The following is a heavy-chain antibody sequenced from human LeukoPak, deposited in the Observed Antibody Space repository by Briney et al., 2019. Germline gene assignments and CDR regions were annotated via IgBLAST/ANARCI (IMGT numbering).Heavy chain of an antibody. CDR3: ARDYYDSSGYYYRGDY. V-gene: IGHV3-48*01. J-gene: IGHJ4*02. CDR1: GFTVSSYS. Sequence: GGSLRLSCAASGFTVSSYSMNWVRQAPGKGLEWVSYISSSSSTIYYADSVKGRFTISRDNAKNSLYLQMNSLRAEDTAVYYCARDYYDSSGYYYRGDYWGQGTLVTVSS. D-gene: IGHD3-22*01. CDR2: ISSSSSTI.